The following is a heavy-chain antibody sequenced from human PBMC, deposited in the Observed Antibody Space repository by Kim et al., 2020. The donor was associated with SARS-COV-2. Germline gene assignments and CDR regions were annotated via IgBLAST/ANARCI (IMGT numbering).Heavy chain of an antibody. V-gene: IGHV1-18*01. CDR1: GYNFTTYG. CDR3: ARSGELTIFGVVSPIGYYY. J-gene: IGHJ6*01. Sequence: ASVKVSCKASGYNFTTYGISWVPQAPGQGLDWIGWIRAYNGNTNYAQKLQGIVTMTTDTSTSTAYTELRSLTTDATAVHYCARSGELTIFGVVSPIGYYY. D-gene: IGHD3-3*01. CDR2: IRAYNGNT.